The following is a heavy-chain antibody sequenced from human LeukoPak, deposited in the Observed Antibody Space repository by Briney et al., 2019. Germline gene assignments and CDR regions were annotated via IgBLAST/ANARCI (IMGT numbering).Heavy chain of an antibody. V-gene: IGHV3-30-3*01. J-gene: IGHJ4*02. Sequence: PGRPLRLSCAASGFTFSSFAMHWVRQAPGKGLEWVAVISYDGSNNYYADSVKGRFTISRDNSKNTLYLQMNSLTAEDTAVYYCARDDRGIAAAGFFDYWGQGTLVTVSS. D-gene: IGHD6-13*01. CDR3: ARDDRGIAAAGFFDY. CDR2: ISYDGSNN. CDR1: GFTFSSFA.